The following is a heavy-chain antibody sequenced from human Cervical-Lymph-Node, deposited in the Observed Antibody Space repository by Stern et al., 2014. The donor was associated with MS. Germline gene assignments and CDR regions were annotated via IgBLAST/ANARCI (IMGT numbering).Heavy chain of an antibody. J-gene: IGHJ4*02. D-gene: IGHD3-10*01. CDR2: INSKSGGT. V-gene: IGHV1-2*02. CDR3: ARDLIGDGDLSLDN. Sequence: QLVQSGAEVKKPGASVKVSCKASGYTFTGYYIHWVRQAPGQGPEWMGWINSKSGGTNYAQSLQGRVTMTRDTSISTAYMELSGLRPDDTAVYYCARDLIGDGDLSLDNWGQGTLVTVSS. CDR1: GYTFTGYY.